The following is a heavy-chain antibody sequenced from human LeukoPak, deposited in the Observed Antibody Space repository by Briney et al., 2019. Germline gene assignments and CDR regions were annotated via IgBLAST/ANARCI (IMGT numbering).Heavy chain of an antibody. CDR3: ARDNDSRDPPHFDY. J-gene: IGHJ4*02. V-gene: IGHV4-61*02. D-gene: IGHD3-16*01. CDR1: GDSISSGNYY. Sequence: PSETLSLTCTVSGDSISSGNYYWTWIRQPAGKGLEWIGRIYTSGSTNYNPSLKSRVTISVDTSKNQFSLKLSSVTAADTAVYYCARDNDSRDPPHFDYWGQGTLVTVSS. CDR2: IYTSGST.